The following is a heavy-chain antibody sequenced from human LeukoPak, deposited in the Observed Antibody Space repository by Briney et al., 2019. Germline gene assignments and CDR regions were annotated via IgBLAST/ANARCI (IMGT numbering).Heavy chain of an antibody. J-gene: IGHJ6*02. CDR2: IKQDGSES. D-gene: IGHD5-12*01. Sequence: GGSLRLSCAASGFTFSSYWMTWVRQAPGKGLEWVANIKQDGSESYYVDSVKGRFTISRDNAKNSLYLQMNSLRAEDTAVYYCARLLVVATIQTDYYGMDVWGQGTTVTVSS. V-gene: IGHV3-7*01. CDR1: GFTFSSYW. CDR3: ARLLVVATIQTDYYGMDV.